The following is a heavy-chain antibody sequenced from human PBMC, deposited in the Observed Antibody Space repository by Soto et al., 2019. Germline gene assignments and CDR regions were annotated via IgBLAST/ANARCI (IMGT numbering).Heavy chain of an antibody. D-gene: IGHD3-9*01. CDR1: GGSISSGGYY. J-gene: IGHJ4*02. V-gene: IGHV4-31*03. CDR3: ARGSVGYDILTGYTGHVFDC. CDR2: IYYSGST. Sequence: PSETLSLTCTVSGGSISSGGYYWSWIRQHPGKGLEWIGYIYYSGSTNYNPSLKSRVTISVDTSKNQFSLKLSSVTAADTAVYYCARGSVGYDILTGYTGHVFDCWGQGTLVTVSS.